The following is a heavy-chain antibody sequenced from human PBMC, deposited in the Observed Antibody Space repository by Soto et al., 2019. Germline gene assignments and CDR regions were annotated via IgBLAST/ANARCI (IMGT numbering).Heavy chain of an antibody. Sequence: SVKVSSAASGYPLTSYAMDWVRHSTGQRLEWMGWMNARYRNTKSSQKFQYRVNISRDTSASTAYMELTSLRSEDTAVYYCARDTGDGTFDFWGQAILVTVSS. J-gene: IGHJ4*02. CDR1: GYPLTSYA. CDR3: ARDTGDGTFDF. V-gene: IGHV1-3*01. D-gene: IGHD7-27*01. CDR2: MNARYRNT.